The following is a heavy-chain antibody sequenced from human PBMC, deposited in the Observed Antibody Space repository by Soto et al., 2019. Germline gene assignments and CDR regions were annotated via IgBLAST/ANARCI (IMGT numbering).Heavy chain of an antibody. J-gene: IGHJ5*02. Sequence: EVQLVESGGGLVQPGGSLRLSCAASKFTFSRYWMHWVRQTPGKGLMWVSRINTDGSRRTYADSVKGRFTISRDNAKNTVFLDMNSLRAEDTAVYYCARVASGSYDWFDPWGQGTLVTVSS. CDR3: ARVASGSYDWFDP. CDR1: KFTFSRYW. D-gene: IGHD1-26*01. CDR2: INTDGSRR. V-gene: IGHV3-74*03.